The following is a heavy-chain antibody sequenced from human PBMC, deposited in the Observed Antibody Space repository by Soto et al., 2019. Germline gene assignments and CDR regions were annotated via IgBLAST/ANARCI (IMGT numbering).Heavy chain of an antibody. V-gene: IGHV3-15*07. CDR1: GFTFSNAW. CDR2: IKSKTDGGTT. Sequence: EVQLVESGGGLVKPGGSLRLSCAASGFTFSNAWMNWVRQAPGKGLEWVGRIKSKTDGGTTDYAAPVKGRFTISRDDSKNPLYLQMNSLKTEGTAVYYCTTGSSAAGLMGGKFDPWGQGTLVTVSS. D-gene: IGHD6-13*01. CDR3: TTGSSAAGLMGGKFDP. J-gene: IGHJ5*02.